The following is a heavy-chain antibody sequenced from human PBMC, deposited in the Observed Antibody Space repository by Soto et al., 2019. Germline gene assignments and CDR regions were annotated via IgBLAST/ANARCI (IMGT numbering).Heavy chain of an antibody. CDR1: GVNSSSYA. CDR3: ARDGGLTIFGVRPIDY. J-gene: IGHJ4*02. D-gene: IGHD3-3*01. V-gene: IGHV3-21*01. CDR2: ISSSSSYI. Sequence: GLPLRDSCAAAGVNSSSYAMNWVRKAPGKGLEWVSSISSSSSYIYYADSVKGRFTISRDNAKNSLYLQMNSLRAEDTAVYYCARDGGLTIFGVRPIDYWGQGTLVTVSS.